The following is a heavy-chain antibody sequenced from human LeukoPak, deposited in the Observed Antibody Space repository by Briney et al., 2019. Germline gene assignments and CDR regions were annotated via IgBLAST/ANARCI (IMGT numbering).Heavy chain of an antibody. Sequence: PSETLSLTCTVSGGSISSYYWSWIRQPPGKGLEWIGYLYYSGSTNYNPSLKSRVTISVDTSNNQFSLKLGSVTAADTAVYYCARPAYCGGDCCPRGGAFDIWGQGTMVTVSS. V-gene: IGHV4-59*08. CDR3: ARPAYCGGDCCPRGGAFDI. CDR1: GGSISSYY. J-gene: IGHJ3*02. CDR2: LYYSGST. D-gene: IGHD2-21*02.